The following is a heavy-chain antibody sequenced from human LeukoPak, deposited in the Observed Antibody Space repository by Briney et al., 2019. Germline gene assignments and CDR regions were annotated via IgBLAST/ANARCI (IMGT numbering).Heavy chain of an antibody. V-gene: IGHV1-69*13. D-gene: IGHD3-3*01. CDR2: IIPIFGTA. CDR1: GGTFSSYA. CDR3: ARDRDFWSGYYDFDY. Sequence: SVKVSCKASGGTFSSYAISWVRQAPGQGLEWMGGIIPIFGTANYAQKFQGRVTITADESMSTAYMELSSLRSEDTAVYYCARDRDFWSGYYDFDYWGQGTLVTVSS. J-gene: IGHJ4*02.